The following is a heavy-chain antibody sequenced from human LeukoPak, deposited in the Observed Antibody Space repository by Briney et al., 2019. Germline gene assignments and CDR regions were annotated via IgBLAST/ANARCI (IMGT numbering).Heavy chain of an antibody. Sequence: ASVKVSCKASGYTLTGYCMHWVRQAPGQGLEWMGIINPSGGSTSYAQKFQGRVTMTRDMSTSTVYMELSSLRSEDTAVYYCARDGRGDSSGYHLTEFDYWGQGTLVTVSS. CDR1: GYTLTGYC. CDR3: ARDGRGDSSGYHLTEFDY. D-gene: IGHD3-22*01. CDR2: INPSGGST. V-gene: IGHV1-46*01. J-gene: IGHJ4*02.